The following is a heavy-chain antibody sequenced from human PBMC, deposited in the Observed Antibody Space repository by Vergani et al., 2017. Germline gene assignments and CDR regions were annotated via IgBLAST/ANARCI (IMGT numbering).Heavy chain of an antibody. Sequence: QVKLVESGGGLVKPGGSLRLSCAASGFTFSDYYMSWIRQAPGKGLEWVSYISSSSSYTNYADSVKGRFTISRDNAKNSLYLQMNSLRAEDTAVYYCAKVVTAVYFDYWGQGTLVTVSS. J-gene: IGHJ4*02. D-gene: IGHD2-21*02. CDR2: ISSSSSYT. CDR1: GFTFSDYY. CDR3: AKVVTAVYFDY. V-gene: IGHV3-11*05.